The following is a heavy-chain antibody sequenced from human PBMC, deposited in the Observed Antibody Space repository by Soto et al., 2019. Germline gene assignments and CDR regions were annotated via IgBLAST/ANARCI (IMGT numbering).Heavy chain of an antibody. D-gene: IGHD6-19*01. CDR2: IIPLFDAT. CDR1: GGTFTTYD. CDR3: ARDRSSSWYNGRFCFDS. J-gene: IGHJ4*02. V-gene: IGHV1-69*06. Sequence: QVQLVQSGAEVRKPGSSVTVSCKASGGTFTTYDISWVRQAPGQGLEWMGGIIPLFDATKYAQTFQGRVTITADKSTGTAYMEVSSLRSEDTAMYYCARDRSSSWYNGRFCFDSWGQGTLVNVSS.